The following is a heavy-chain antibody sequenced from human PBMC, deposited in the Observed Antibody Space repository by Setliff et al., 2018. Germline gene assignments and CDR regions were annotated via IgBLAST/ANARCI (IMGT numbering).Heavy chain of an antibody. CDR2: IHASGGP. J-gene: IGHJ4*01. D-gene: IGHD3-9*01. CDR3: ARERYFDWFFED. V-gene: IGHV4-4*07. Sequence: SETLSLTCNVSGVSISSFYWSWIRQPAGKKLEWIGRIHASGGPDYNPSFKSRVTISRDTSTNQFSLKLGSVTAADTAVYYCARERYFDWFFEDWGHGTLVTVSS. CDR1: GVSISSFY.